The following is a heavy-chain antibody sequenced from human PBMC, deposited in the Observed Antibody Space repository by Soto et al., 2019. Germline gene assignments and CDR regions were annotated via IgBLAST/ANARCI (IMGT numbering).Heavy chain of an antibody. Sequence: GGSLRLSCAASGFTFSSYAMSWVRQAPGKGLEWVSAISGSGGSTYYADSVKGRFTISRDNSKNTLYLQMNSLRAAETAVYYCATMEQQLTLRDYWGQGTLVTVSS. CDR1: GFTFSSYA. J-gene: IGHJ4*02. D-gene: IGHD6-13*01. V-gene: IGHV3-23*01. CDR2: ISGSGGST. CDR3: ATMEQQLTLRDY.